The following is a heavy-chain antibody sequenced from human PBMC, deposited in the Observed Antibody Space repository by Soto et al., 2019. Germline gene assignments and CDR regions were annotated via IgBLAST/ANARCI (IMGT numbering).Heavy chain of an antibody. CDR3: AILSSGSAFDI. CDR2: ISSSSSYI. D-gene: IGHD6-19*01. CDR1: GFTFSSYS. Sequence: LRLSCAASGFTFSSYSMNWVRQAPGKGLGWVSSISSSSSYIYYADSVKGRFTISRDNAKNSLYLQMNSLRAEDTAVYYCAILSSGSAFDIWGQGTMVTVSS. V-gene: IGHV3-21*01. J-gene: IGHJ3*02.